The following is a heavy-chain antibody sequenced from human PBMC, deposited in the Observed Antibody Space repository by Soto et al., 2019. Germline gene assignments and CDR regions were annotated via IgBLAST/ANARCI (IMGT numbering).Heavy chain of an antibody. CDR3: ARVAGPYSSSSGDY. CDR1: GYTFTNYG. J-gene: IGHJ4*02. CDR2: ISPYNGNT. D-gene: IGHD6-6*01. Sequence: ASVKVSCKASGYTFTNYGISWVRQAPGQGLEWMGWISPYNGNTNYAQNLQGRVTMTTDTSTSTAYMELRSLRSDDTAVYYCARVAGPYSSSSGDYWGQGTLVTVSS. V-gene: IGHV1-18*01.